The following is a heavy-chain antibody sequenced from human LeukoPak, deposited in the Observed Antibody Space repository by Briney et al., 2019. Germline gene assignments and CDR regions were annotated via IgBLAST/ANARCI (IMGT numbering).Heavy chain of an antibody. V-gene: IGHV3-20*04. CDR3: VTETWWRFDH. Sequence: GGSLRLSCAASGSTFDAYGMSWVRQAPGKGLEWVSGINWNGGSTGYADSVRGRFTISRDNSKDSLYLHLNFLRAEDTAVYYCVTETWWRFDHWGQGSLVTVSS. CDR2: INWNGGST. CDR1: GSTFDAYG. J-gene: IGHJ4*02. D-gene: IGHD2-15*01.